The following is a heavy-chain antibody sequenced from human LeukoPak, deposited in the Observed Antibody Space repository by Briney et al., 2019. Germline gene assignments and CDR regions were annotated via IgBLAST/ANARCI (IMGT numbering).Heavy chain of an antibody. CDR1: GFTFSSYA. V-gene: IGHV3-48*01. CDR3: ARQQLAQYYYYYYYMDV. CDR2: ISSSSSTI. J-gene: IGHJ6*03. Sequence: GGSLRLSCAASGFTFSSYAMSWVRQAPGKGLEWVSYISSSSSTIYYADSVKGRFTISRDNAKNSLYLQMNSLRAEDTAVYYCARQQLAQYYYYYYYMDVWGKGTTVTVSS. D-gene: IGHD6-6*01.